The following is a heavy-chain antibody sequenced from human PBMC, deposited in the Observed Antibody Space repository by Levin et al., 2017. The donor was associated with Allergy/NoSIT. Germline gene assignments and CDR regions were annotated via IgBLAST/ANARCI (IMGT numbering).Heavy chain of an antibody. CDR1: GYSFTTYW. Sequence: GASVKVSCQGSGYSFTTYWIGWVRQMPGKGLEWMGIIYPADSDIRYSPSFQGHVTISADKSINTAYLQWGSLKASDTARYYCARHAGSWPQAGRDFWGQGALVTVS. CDR2: IYPADSDI. CDR3: ARHAGSWPQAGRDF. J-gene: IGHJ4*02. D-gene: IGHD6-13*01. V-gene: IGHV5-51*01.